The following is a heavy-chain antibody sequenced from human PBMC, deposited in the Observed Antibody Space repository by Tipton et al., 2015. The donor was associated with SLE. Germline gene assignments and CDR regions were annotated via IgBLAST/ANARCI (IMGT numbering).Heavy chain of an antibody. CDR3: SRGVGRAKWYNRYYMDV. Sequence: GLVKPSETLSLTCVVSGDSLRGSTYYWSWIRQPPGTGPEWIGSVYSSGSTYYNPFLMSRATLSIDTSSNQFYLKMSSVTAADTAVYYCSRGVGRAKWYNRYYMDVWGKGTTVIVSS. V-gene: IGHV4-39*07. CDR2: VYSSGST. J-gene: IGHJ6*03. CDR1: GDSLRGSTYY. D-gene: IGHD1-1*01.